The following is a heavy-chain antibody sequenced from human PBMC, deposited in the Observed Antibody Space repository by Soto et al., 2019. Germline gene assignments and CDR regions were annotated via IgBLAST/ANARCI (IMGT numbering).Heavy chain of an antibody. CDR3: ARRGYGSRWPNVYMDV. Sequence: EAQLVESGGGLVQPGGSLRLSCAASGFTFSNYERNWARKAPGKGREYVSGISNNGAHTDYAKSVKGRFTISRDNSENTLYLQMGSLRAEDMALYYCARRGYGSRWPNVYMDVWGKGTTVTVSS. CDR2: ISNNGAHT. V-gene: IGHV3-64*01. CDR1: GFTFSNYE. D-gene: IGHD6-13*01. J-gene: IGHJ6*03.